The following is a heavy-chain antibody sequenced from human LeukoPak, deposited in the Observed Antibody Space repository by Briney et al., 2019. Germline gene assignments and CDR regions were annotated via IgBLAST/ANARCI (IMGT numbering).Heavy chain of an antibody. CDR3: AREGDGYNSSAFDI. Sequence: SETLSLTCTVSGGSVSSGSYYWSWIRQPPGKGLEWIGYIYYSGSTNYNPSLKSRVTISVDTSKNQFSLKLSSVTAADTAVYYCAREGDGYNSSAFDIWGQGTMVTVSS. CDR1: GGSVSSGSYY. V-gene: IGHV4-61*01. CDR2: IYYSGST. J-gene: IGHJ3*02. D-gene: IGHD5-24*01.